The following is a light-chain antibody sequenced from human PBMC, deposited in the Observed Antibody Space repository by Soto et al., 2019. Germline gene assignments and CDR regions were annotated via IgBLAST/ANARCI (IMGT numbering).Light chain of an antibody. V-gene: IGKV1-5*01. CDR1: QSISSW. CDR2: DAS. CDR3: QQHNSYHWT. J-gene: IGKJ1*01. Sequence: DIQMTQSPSTLSAFVGDRVTITCRASQSISSWLAWYQQKPGKAPKLLIYDASSLEGGVPSRFSGSGSGTEFTLTISSLQPDDFATYYCQQHNSYHWTFGQGTKVEIK.